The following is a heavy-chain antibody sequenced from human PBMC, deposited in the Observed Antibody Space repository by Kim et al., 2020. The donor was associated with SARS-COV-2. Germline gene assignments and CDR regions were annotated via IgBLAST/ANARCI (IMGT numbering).Heavy chain of an antibody. J-gene: IGHJ6*02. Sequence: GESLKISCKGSGYSFTSYWIGWVRQMPGKGLEWMGIIYPGDSDTRYSPSFQGQVTISADKSISTAYLQWSSLKASDTAMYYCARQPVPAAPYYYYYGMDVWGQGTTVTVSS. CDR3: ARQPVPAAPYYYYYGMDV. CDR1: GYSFTSYW. CDR2: IYPGDSDT. D-gene: IGHD2-2*01. V-gene: IGHV5-51*01.